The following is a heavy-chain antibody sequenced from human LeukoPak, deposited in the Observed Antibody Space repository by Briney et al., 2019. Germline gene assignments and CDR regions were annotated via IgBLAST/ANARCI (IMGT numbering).Heavy chain of an antibody. V-gene: IGHV3-23*01. CDR1: GFTFSSYA. CDR2: ISGSGAST. J-gene: IGHJ3*02. D-gene: IGHD2-21*01. Sequence: GGSLRLSCAASGFTFSSYAMSWVRQAPEKGLEWVSAISGSGASTFYADSVKGRLTISRENSKNTLYLQMNSLRAEDTAIYYCAKGREVVVIFNAFDIWGQGTMVTVSS. CDR3: AKGREVVVIFNAFDI.